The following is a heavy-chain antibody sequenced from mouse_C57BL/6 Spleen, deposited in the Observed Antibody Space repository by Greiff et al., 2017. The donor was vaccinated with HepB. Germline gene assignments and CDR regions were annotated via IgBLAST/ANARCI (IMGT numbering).Heavy chain of an antibody. CDR1: GYAFSSSW. J-gene: IGHJ2*01. CDR2: IYPGDGDT. Sequence: QVQLQQSGPELVKPGASVKISCKASGYAFSSSWMNWVKQRPGKGLEWIGRIYPGDGDTNYNGKFKGKATLTADKSSSTAYMQLSSLTSEDSAVYFCARRGITTVYFDYWGQGTTLTVSS. D-gene: IGHD1-1*01. CDR3: ARRGITTVYFDY. V-gene: IGHV1-82*01.